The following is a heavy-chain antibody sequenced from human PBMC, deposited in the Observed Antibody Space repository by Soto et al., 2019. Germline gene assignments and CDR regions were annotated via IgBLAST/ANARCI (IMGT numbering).Heavy chain of an antibody. CDR2: ISGSGGST. CDR1: GFTFSYV. V-gene: IGHV3-23*01. Sequence: GGSLRLSCAASGFTFSYVMSWVRQAPGKGLEWVSAISGSGGSTYYADSVKGRFTISRDNSKNTLYLQMNSLRAEDTAVYYCAKSEWNDVLSWFDPWGQGTLVNVS. D-gene: IGHD1-1*01. CDR3: AKSEWNDVLSWFDP. J-gene: IGHJ5*02.